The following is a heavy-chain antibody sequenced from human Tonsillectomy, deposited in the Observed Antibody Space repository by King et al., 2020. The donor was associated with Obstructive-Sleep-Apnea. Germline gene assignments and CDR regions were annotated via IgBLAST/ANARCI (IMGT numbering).Heavy chain of an antibody. Sequence: VQLVQSGGGLVQPGGSLRLSCAASGFTFSSYAMSWVRQAPGKGLEWVAAISGSGDNTYYTDSVKGRFTISRDNSKKTLYLQMSSLRAEDTAVYYCSKSLVTSGWSSRMDVWGQGTTVTVSS. CDR3: SKSLVTSGWSSRMDV. CDR2: ISGSGDNT. J-gene: IGHJ6*02. CDR1: GFTFSSYA. V-gene: IGHV3-23*04. D-gene: IGHD6-19*01.